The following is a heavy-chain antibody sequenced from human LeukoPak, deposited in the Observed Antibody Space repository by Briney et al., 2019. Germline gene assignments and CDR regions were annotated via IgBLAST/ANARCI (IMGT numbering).Heavy chain of an antibody. CDR3: TRVPGTYYGSGNYYYYMDV. J-gene: IGHJ6*03. V-gene: IGHV3-49*04. CDR2: IRSKAYGGTT. Sequence: PGGSLRLSCTASGFTFGDYAMSWVRQAPGKGLEWVGFIRSKAYGGTTEYAASVKGRFTISRDDSKSIAYLQMNSLKTEDTAVYYCTRVPGTYYGSGNYYYYMDVWGKGTTVTISS. CDR1: GFTFGDYA. D-gene: IGHD3-10*01.